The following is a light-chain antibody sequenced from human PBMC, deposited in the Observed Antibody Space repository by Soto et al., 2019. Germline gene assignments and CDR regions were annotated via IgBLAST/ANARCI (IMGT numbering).Light chain of an antibody. Sequence: EIVLTQSPGTLSLSPGERATLSCRASQSVTSNYLTWYQQKPGQAPRLLIYGASSRATGIPDRFRGSGSGTDFTLTISRLDPEDFAVYYCQQYGSSPFTFGPGTKVDIK. V-gene: IGKV3-20*01. CDR3: QQYGSSPFT. CDR1: QSVTSNY. J-gene: IGKJ3*01. CDR2: GAS.